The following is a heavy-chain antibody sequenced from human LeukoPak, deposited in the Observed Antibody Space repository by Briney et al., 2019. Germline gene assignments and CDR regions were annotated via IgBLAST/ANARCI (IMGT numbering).Heavy chain of an antibody. CDR2: VNLQGST. Sequence: SETLSLTCGVSGGSITNTNYWTWVRQPPGKGLEWIGEVNLQGSTNYNPSLMGRVAISVDASENHISLQLTSVTAADTAVYYCAREGGPYRPLDYSGQGTLVTVSS. CDR1: GGSITNTNY. J-gene: IGHJ4*02. CDR3: AREGGPYRPLDY. V-gene: IGHV4-4*02.